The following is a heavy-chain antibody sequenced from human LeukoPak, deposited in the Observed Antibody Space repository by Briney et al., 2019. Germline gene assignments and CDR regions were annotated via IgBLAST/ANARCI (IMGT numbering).Heavy chain of an antibody. Sequence: GGSLKLSCAASGFTFSSYAMSWVRQTPGKGLEWVSAISGSGGSTYYADSVKGRFTISRDNSKNTLYLQMNSLRAEDTAVYYCAKDYYIAAAATVIALFDYSGQGTLVTVSS. CDR3: AKDYYIAAAATVIALFDY. V-gene: IGHV3-23*01. CDR2: ISGSGGST. D-gene: IGHD6-13*01. CDR1: GFTFSSYA. J-gene: IGHJ4*02.